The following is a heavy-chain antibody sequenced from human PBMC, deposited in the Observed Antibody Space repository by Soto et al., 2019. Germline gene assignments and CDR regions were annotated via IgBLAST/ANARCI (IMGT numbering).Heavy chain of an antibody. Sequence: GASVKVSCKASGYTFTSYGISWVRQAPGQGLEWMGIINPSGGSTSYAQKFQGRVTMTRDTSTSTVYMELSSLRSEDTAVYYCARDQDEKRGYSGYDGRSYFDYWGQGTLVTVSS. CDR2: INPSGGST. J-gene: IGHJ4*02. V-gene: IGHV1-46*01. CDR3: ARDQDEKRGYSGYDGRSYFDY. D-gene: IGHD5-12*01. CDR1: GYTFTSYG.